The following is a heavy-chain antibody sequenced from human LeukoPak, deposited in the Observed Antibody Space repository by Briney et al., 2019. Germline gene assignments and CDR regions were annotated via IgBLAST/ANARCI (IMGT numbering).Heavy chain of an antibody. CDR3: ARDANFYDSGTYYGAFDI. CDR2: IKEDGSEK. Sequence: GGSLRLSCAASGFTFRNYWMTWVRLAPGKGLEWVANIKEDGSEKYYVDSVKGRFTISRDNAQNLVFLQMNSLRAEDTAVYYCARDANFYDSGTYYGAFDIWGQGTMVTVSS. V-gene: IGHV3-7*04. CDR1: GFTFRNYW. J-gene: IGHJ3*02. D-gene: IGHD3-22*01.